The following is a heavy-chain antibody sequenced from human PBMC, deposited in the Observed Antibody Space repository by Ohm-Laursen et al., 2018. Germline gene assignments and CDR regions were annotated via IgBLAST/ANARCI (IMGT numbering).Heavy chain of an antibody. CDR2: INHSGST. CDR1: GGSFSGYS. CDR3: ARGPGWYFDL. J-gene: IGHJ2*01. Sequence: SDTLSLTCTVYGGSFSGYSWSWIRQPPGKGLEWIGEINHSGSTNYNPSLKSRVTISVDTSKNQFSLKLSSVTAADTAVYYCARGPGWYFDLWGRGTLVTVSS. V-gene: IGHV4-34*01.